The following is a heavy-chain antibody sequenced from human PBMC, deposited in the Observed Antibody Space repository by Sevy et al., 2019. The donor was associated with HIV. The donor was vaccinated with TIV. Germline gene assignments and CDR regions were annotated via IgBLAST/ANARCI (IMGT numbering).Heavy chain of an antibody. CDR1: GGSISAYY. CDR2: IYYTGST. Sequence: SETLSLTCTVSGGSISAYYWSWIRQPPGKPLEYIGNIYYTGSTNYNPSLKSRVTISVDTSKNQFSLKLNSVTAADTAVYFCARAPPVRSGDDSLNWFDPWGQRTLVTVSS. V-gene: IGHV4-59*01. J-gene: IGHJ5*02. D-gene: IGHD5-12*01. CDR3: ARAPPVRSGDDSLNWFDP.